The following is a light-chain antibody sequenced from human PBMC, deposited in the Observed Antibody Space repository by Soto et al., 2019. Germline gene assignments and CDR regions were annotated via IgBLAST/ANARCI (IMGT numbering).Light chain of an antibody. Sequence: QSALTQPASVSGSPGQSITISCTGTSSDIGRYNFVSWYQQHPGKAPKLLVYEVTNRPSGVSNRFSGSKSGNTASLTIFGLQPEDEADYYCSSYTSVTTFVVFGTGTKVTVL. J-gene: IGLJ1*01. CDR3: SSYTSVTTFVV. CDR2: EVT. CDR1: SSDIGRYNF. V-gene: IGLV2-14*01.